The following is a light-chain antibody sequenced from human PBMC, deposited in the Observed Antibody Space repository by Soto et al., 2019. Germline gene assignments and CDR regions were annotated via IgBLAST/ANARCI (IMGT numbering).Light chain of an antibody. Sequence: EIVLTQSPATLSLSPGERATLSCRASQSVSSYLAWYQQKPGQAPRLLIYDASNRATGIPARFGGSGSGTDFTLTISSLEPEDFPVYYCQQRSNWYTFGQGTKLEIK. V-gene: IGKV3-11*01. J-gene: IGKJ2*01. CDR3: QQRSNWYT. CDR1: QSVSSY. CDR2: DAS.